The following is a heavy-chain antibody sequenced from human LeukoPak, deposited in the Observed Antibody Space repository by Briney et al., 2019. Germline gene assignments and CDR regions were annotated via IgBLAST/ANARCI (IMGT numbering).Heavy chain of an antibody. J-gene: IGHJ4*02. V-gene: IGHV3-43D*03. D-gene: IGHD6-19*01. CDR2: ISWDGGST. Sequence: HPGGSLRLSCATSGFTFDDYAMHWVRQAPGKGLEWVSLISWDGGSTYYADSVKGRFTISRDNSKNSLYLQMNSLRAEDTALYYCAKDRPGQQWLVWGIDYWGQGTLVTVSS. CDR1: GFTFDDYA. CDR3: AKDRPGQQWLVWGIDY.